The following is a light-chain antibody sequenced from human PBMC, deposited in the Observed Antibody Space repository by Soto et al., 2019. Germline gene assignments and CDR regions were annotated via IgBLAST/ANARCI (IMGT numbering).Light chain of an antibody. Sequence: DIQMTQSPSSLSASVGDRVTITCRASQSISIYLDWYQLKPGKAPNLLMYGASYLKSGVPTRFSGSGSGTDCTLTISSLQPEDFAICYCQQTYTTPEITFGQGTRQDIK. CDR3: QQTYTTPEIT. CDR2: GAS. CDR1: QSISIY. V-gene: IGKV1-39*01. J-gene: IGKJ5*01.